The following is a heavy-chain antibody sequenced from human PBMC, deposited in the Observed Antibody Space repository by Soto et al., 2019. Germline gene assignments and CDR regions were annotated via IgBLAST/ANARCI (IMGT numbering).Heavy chain of an antibody. V-gene: IGHV4-59*08. Sequence: SEPLRVTCTVSGGSSSSYYGSWIRKPPGKGLEWIGYIYYSGSTNYNPSLKSRVTISVDTSKNQFSLKLSSVTAADTAVYYCARHIGYSYGGFDYWGQGTLVTVSS. D-gene: IGHD5-18*01. J-gene: IGHJ4*02. CDR3: ARHIGYSYGGFDY. CDR1: GGSSSSYY. CDR2: IYYSGST.